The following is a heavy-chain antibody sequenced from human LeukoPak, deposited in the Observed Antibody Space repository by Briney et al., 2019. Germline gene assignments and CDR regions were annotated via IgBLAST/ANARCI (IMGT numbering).Heavy chain of an antibody. Sequence: VQPGRSLRLSCAASGFTFSDYTMHWVRQAPGKGLEWVAVISYDENNKFYADSVKGRFTISRDNSKNTLYLQMNSLSTDDTAVYSCARRDGASCLDYWGQGTLVTVSS. J-gene: IGHJ4*02. CDR2: ISYDENNK. D-gene: IGHD2-15*01. V-gene: IGHV3-30-3*01. CDR3: ARRDGASCLDY. CDR1: GFTFSDYT.